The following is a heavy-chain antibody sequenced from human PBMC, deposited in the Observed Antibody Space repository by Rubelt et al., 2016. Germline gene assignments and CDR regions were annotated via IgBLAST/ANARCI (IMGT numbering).Heavy chain of an antibody. D-gene: IGHD1-7*01. CDR3: ARDPRAGTTSFDY. CDR1: GGSISSSSYY. J-gene: IGHJ4*02. Sequence: QLQLQESGPGLVKPSETLSLTCTVSGGSISSSSYYWGWIRQPPGKGLEWIGSIYYSGSTYYNPSLKRRVTISVDTSKNQFSLMLSSVTAADTAVYYCARDPRAGTTSFDYWGLGTLVTVSS. V-gene: IGHV4-39*07. CDR2: IYYSGST.